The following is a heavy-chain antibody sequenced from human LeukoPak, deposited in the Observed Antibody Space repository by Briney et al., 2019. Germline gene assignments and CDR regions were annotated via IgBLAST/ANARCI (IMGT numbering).Heavy chain of an antibody. J-gene: IGHJ4*02. Sequence: SETLSLTCAVYGGSFSGYYWSWIRQPPGKGLEWIGEINHSGSTNYNPSLKSRVTISVDTSKNQFSLKPSSVTAADTAVYYCARGHSCSSTSCYSGSFDYWGQGTLVTVSS. V-gene: IGHV4-34*01. CDR1: GGSFSGYY. CDR3: ARGHSCSSTSCYSGSFDY. D-gene: IGHD2-2*01. CDR2: INHSGST.